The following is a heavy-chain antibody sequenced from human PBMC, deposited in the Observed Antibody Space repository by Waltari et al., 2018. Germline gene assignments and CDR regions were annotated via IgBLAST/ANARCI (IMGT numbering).Heavy chain of an antibody. V-gene: IGHV1-69*16. CDR2: IIPMLGRA. Sequence: QVQLVQSGAEVKTPGSSVKVSCKASGGTFSGNTLSWVRQAPGQGLEWMGRIIPMLGRANYAQTFQGRVSITIHQSTATSYMDLSSLKPEDTGIYYCVRDGGNFMAHDIWGQGTMVTVSS. CDR3: VRDGGNFMAHDI. D-gene: IGHD1-1*01. J-gene: IGHJ3*02. CDR1: GGTFSGNT.